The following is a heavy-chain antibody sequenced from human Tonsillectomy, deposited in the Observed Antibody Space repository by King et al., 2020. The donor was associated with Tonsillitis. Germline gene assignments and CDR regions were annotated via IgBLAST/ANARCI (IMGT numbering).Heavy chain of an antibody. CDR1: GGSISLYY. D-gene: IGHD4/OR15-4a*01. CDR3: ARSHDNSAHWFF. V-gene: IGHV4-59*08. CDR2: IYYSGST. J-gene: IGHJ4*02. Sequence: HVQLQESGPGLVKPSETLSLTCTVSGGSISLYYWSWIRQPPGKGLEWIGNIYYSGSTKYNPSLKSRVSISVDTSKNQFSLKLMSVTDADAAVYYCARSHDNSAHWFFWGRGTLVTVPS.